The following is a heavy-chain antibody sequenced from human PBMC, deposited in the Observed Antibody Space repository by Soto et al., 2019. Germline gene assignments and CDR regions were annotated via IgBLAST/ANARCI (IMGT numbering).Heavy chain of an antibody. V-gene: IGHV1-2*02. D-gene: IGHD4-17*01. J-gene: IGHJ4*02. CDR2: INPNSGGT. Sequence: GASVKVSCKASGYTFTGYYMHWVRQAPGQGLEWMGCINPNSGGTNYAQKFQGRVTMTRDTSISTAYMELSRLRSDVTAVYYCARAPTYYGDYDYWGQGTLVTVSS. CDR1: GYTFTGYY. CDR3: ARAPTYYGDYDY.